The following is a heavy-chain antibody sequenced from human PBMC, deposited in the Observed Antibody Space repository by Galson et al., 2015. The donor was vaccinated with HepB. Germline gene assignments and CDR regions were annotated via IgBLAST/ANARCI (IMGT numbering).Heavy chain of an antibody. CDR3: ARDRGIVGARGAFDI. D-gene: IGHD1-26*01. Sequence: LRLSCAASGFTFSSYAMHWVRPAPGKGLEWVAVISYDGSNKYYADSVKGRFTISRDNSKNTLYLQMNSLRAEDTAVYYCARDRGIVGARGAFDIWGQGTMVTVSS. CDR2: ISYDGSNK. V-gene: IGHV3-30-3*01. CDR1: GFTFSSYA. J-gene: IGHJ3*02.